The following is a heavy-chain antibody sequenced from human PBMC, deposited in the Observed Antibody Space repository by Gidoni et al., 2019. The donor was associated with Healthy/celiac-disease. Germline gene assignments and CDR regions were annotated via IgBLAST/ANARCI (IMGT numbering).Heavy chain of an antibody. CDR2: ISWNSGSI. J-gene: IGHJ6*02. Sequence: EVQLVESGGGLVQPGRSLRLSCAASGFTFDDYAMHWFRQAPGKGLEWVSGISWNSGSIGYADSGKGRFTISRDNAKNSLDLKMKSLRAEDTALYYCAKGSPVLLGFGEGLGGGMDVWGQGTTVTVSS. D-gene: IGHD3-10*01. CDR1: GFTFDDYA. V-gene: IGHV3-9*01. CDR3: AKGSPVLLGFGEGLGGGMDV.